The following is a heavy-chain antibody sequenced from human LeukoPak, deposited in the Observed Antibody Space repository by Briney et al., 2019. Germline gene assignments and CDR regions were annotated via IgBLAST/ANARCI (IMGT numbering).Heavy chain of an antibody. CDR3: ARMDIGLVRD. J-gene: IGHJ4*02. D-gene: IGHD3-10*01. V-gene: IGHV3-7*01. Sequence: GGSLRLSCSASGLTFSSYWMSWVLQAPGKGLEWVANIKQDGSEKYYVDSVKGRFTISRDNAKNSLSLQMNSLRAEDTAVYYCARMDIGLVRDWGQGTLVTVSS. CDR1: GLTFSSYW. CDR2: IKQDGSEK.